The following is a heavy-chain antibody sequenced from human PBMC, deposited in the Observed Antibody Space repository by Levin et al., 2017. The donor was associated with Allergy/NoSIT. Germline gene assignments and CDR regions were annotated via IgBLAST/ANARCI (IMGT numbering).Heavy chain of an antibody. CDR1: GGSISSYY. D-gene: IGHD2-15*01. Sequence: SETLSLTCTVSGGSISSYYWSWIRQPPGKGLEWIGYIYYSGSTNYNPSLKSRVTISVDTSKNQFSLKLSSVTAADTAVYYCARDLEYCSGGSCYSGAFDIWGQGTMVTVSS. J-gene: IGHJ3*02. CDR2: IYYSGST. CDR3: ARDLEYCSGGSCYSGAFDI. V-gene: IGHV4-59*01.